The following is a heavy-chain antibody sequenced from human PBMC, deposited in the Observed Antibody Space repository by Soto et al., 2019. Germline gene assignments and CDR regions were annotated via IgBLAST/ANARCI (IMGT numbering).Heavy chain of an antibody. Sequence: QLQLQESGPGLVKPSETLSLTCTVSGDSVTISDYYWGWIRQPPGKGLEWIGSIHYSGSTYYNPYLKRRVTISGDTSKKPFSLKLTSVTAADAAVYYCAAHDSGGYYAEYWGQGTLVTVSA. V-gene: IGHV4-39*01. CDR3: AAHDSGGYYAEY. CDR2: IHYSGST. J-gene: IGHJ4*02. CDR1: GDSVTISDYY. D-gene: IGHD3-22*01.